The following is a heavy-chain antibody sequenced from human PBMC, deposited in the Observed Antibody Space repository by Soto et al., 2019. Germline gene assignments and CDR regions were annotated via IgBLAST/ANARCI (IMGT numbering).Heavy chain of an antibody. V-gene: IGHV1-69*13. J-gene: IGHJ6*02. Sequence: ASVKVTCKASGGTFSSYAISWVRQAPGQGLEWMGGIIPIFGTANYAQKFQGRVTITADESTSTAYMELSSLRSEDTAVYYCARESGLMATQTYYYYYGMDVWGQGTMVTVSS. CDR2: IIPIFGTA. CDR3: ARESGLMATQTYYYYYGMDV. CDR1: GGTFSSYA. D-gene: IGHD2-15*01.